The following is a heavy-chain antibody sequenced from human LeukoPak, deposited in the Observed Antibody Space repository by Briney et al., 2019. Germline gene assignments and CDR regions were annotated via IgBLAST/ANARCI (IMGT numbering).Heavy chain of an antibody. Sequence: SETLPLTCTVSGGSISSYYWSWIRQPPGKGLEWIGYIYYSGSTNYNPSLKSRVTISVDTSKNQFSLKLSSVTAADTAVYYCARHKRSSWSLDYWGQGTLVTVSS. D-gene: IGHD6-13*01. V-gene: IGHV4-59*01. CDR3: ARHKRSSWSLDY. CDR2: IYYSGST. J-gene: IGHJ4*02. CDR1: GGSISSYY.